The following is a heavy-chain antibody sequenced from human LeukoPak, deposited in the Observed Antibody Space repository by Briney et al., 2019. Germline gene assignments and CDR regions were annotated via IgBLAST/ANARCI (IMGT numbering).Heavy chain of an antibody. CDR2: INFSGTTK. V-gene: IGHV3-11*01. D-gene: IGHD2-2*01. CDR3: ASLGGYCSATSCYDAYDV. J-gene: IGHJ3*01. Sequence: PGGSLRLSCAASGFRFSDYYMSWVRQAPGKGLEWVSDINFSGTTKSHLGSVEGRFTVSRDNGKNSLFLQMNSLRVEDTAMYYCASLGGYCSATSCYDAYDVWGQGTLVIVSS. CDR1: GFRFSDYY.